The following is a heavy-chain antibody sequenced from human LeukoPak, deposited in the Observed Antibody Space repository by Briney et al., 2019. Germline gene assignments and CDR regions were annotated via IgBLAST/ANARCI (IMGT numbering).Heavy chain of an antibody. V-gene: IGHV4-34*01. CDR3: ARGRSGNYYGSGSYYNY. CDR1: GGSFSGYY. J-gene: IGHJ4*02. Sequence: SETLSLTCAVYGGSFSGYYWGWIRQPPGKGLEWIREINHSGSTNYNPSLKSRDTISVDTSKNQFSLKLTSVTAADTAVYYCARGRSGNYYGSGSYYNYWGQGTLVTVSS. CDR2: INHSGST. D-gene: IGHD3-10*01.